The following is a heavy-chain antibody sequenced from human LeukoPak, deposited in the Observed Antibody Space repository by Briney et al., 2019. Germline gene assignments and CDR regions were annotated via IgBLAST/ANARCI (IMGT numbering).Heavy chain of an antibody. V-gene: IGHV2-70*04. CDR1: GFSLSTSGMR. CDR2: IDWDDDK. D-gene: IGHD2-8*01. Sequence: SGPALVKPTQTLTLTCTFSGFSLSTSGMRVSWIRQPPGKALEWLARIDWDDDKFYSTSLKTRLTISKDTSKHQVVLTMTNMDPVDTATYYCARMNGRSWFDPWGQGTLVTVSS. J-gene: IGHJ5*02. CDR3: ARMNGRSWFDP.